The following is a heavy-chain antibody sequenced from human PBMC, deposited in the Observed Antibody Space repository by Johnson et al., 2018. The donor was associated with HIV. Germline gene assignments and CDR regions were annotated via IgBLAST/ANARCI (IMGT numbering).Heavy chain of an antibody. CDR3: ARAWSLGAFDI. D-gene: IGHD2-15*01. CDR2: IGTAGDT. V-gene: IGHV3-13*01. J-gene: IGHJ3*02. CDR1: GFTFSIYD. Sequence: VQLVESGGDWVQPGGSLRLSCAASGFTFSIYDMHWVRQPTGKGLEWVSAIGTAGDTYYAASVRGRFTISRENAKNSLDLQMNSLRAEDTAVYYCARAWSLGAFDIWGQGTMVNVSS.